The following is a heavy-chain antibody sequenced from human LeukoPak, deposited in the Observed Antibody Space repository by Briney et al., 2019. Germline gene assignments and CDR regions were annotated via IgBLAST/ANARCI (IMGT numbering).Heavy chain of an antibody. D-gene: IGHD6-19*01. CDR3: ATKQWLAPPPDS. CDR1: GFTFSKYW. CDR2: INTDGTVT. J-gene: IGHJ4*02. Sequence: GRSLRLSCAASGFTFSKYWMLWVRQAPGKGLESVSRINTDGTVTTYADSVKGRFTVSRDNADNTMFPQMNSVGDEDTAVYYCATKQWLAPPPDSWGQGTPVTVSS. V-gene: IGHV3-74*01.